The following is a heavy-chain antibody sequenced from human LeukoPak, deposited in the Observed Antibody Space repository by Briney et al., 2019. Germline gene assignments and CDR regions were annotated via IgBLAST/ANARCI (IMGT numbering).Heavy chain of an antibody. CDR1: GFTVSSNY. Sequence: PGGTLRLSCAASGFTVSSNYMSWVRQAPGKGLEWVSVIYSGGSTYYADSVKGRFTISRHNSKNTLYLQMNSLRAEDTAVYYCASSSGWYGDAFDIWGQGTMVTVSS. V-gene: IGHV3-53*04. D-gene: IGHD6-19*01. CDR3: ASSSGWYGDAFDI. CDR2: IYSGGST. J-gene: IGHJ3*02.